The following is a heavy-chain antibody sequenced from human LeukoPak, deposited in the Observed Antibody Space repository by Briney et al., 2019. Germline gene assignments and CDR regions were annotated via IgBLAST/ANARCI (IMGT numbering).Heavy chain of an antibody. CDR2: ISSSSSYI. Sequence: TGGSLRLSCAASGFTFSSYSMNWVRQAPGKGLEWVSSISSSSSYIYYADSVKGRCTISRDNAKNSLYLQMNSLRAEDTALYYCARGAGSGLSTRELDYWGQGTLVTVSS. CDR1: GFTFSSYS. J-gene: IGHJ4*02. D-gene: IGHD6-19*01. V-gene: IGHV3-21*01. CDR3: ARGAGSGLSTRELDY.